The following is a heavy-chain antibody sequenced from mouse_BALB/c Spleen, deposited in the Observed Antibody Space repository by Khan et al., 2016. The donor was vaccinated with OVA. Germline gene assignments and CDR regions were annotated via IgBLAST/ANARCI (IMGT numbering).Heavy chain of an antibody. CDR3: ARPAYDGYYDD. D-gene: IGHD2-3*01. CDR1: GFTFTDYA. CDR2: ISTYSGNT. V-gene: IGHV1S137*01. J-gene: IGHJ2*01. Sequence: QVQLQQSGPELVRPGVSVKISCKGSGFTFTDYAMHWVKQSHAKSLEWIGLISTYSGNTTYNQKFKGKATMTVEKSSSTAYMELARLTSEDSAIYYCARPAYDGYYDDWGQGTTLTVSS.